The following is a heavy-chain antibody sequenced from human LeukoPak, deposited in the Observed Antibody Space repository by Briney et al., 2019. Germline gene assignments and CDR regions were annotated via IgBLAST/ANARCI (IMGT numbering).Heavy chain of an antibody. CDR1: GDSISSGGHY. J-gene: IGHJ4*02. D-gene: IGHD1-7*01. CDR3: ARVPPWYNWNCLDY. Sequence: SQTLSLTCTVSGDSISSGGHYWSWIRQLPGKGLEWIGYIFHTGSTYYNPSLKSRVIISVDTSKNQFSPKLSSVTAADTAVYYCARVPPWYNWNCLDYWGQGTLVTVSS. CDR2: IFHTGST. V-gene: IGHV4-31*03.